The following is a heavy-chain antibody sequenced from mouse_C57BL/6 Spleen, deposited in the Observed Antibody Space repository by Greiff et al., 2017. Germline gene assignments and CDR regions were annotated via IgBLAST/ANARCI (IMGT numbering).Heavy chain of an antibody. Sequence: EVNVVESGGGLVKPGGSLKLSCAASGFTFSSYTMSWVRQTPEKRLEWVATISGGGGNTYYPDSVKGRFTISRDNAKNTLYLQMSSLRSEDTALYDCAIPYDYDRNWYFDVWGTGTTVTVSS. CDR3: AIPYDYDRNWYFDV. V-gene: IGHV5-9*01. J-gene: IGHJ1*03. CDR1: GFTFSSYT. D-gene: IGHD2-4*01. CDR2: ISGGGGNT.